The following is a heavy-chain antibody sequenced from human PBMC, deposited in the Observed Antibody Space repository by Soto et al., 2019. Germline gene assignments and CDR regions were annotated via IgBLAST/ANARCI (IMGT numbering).Heavy chain of an antibody. Sequence: VAPVKGSCKASSFTLSNHGISWGRQAPGQGLEWMGWISAYNGNINYAQKFRGRVTMTTDTSTSSAYLEVRSLRSDDTAVYYCARSGSSWNLREFDSWGQGTLVTVSS. J-gene: IGHJ4*02. V-gene: IGHV1-18*01. D-gene: IGHD6-13*01. CDR2: ISAYNGNI. CDR3: ARSGSSWNLREFDS. CDR1: SFTLSNHG.